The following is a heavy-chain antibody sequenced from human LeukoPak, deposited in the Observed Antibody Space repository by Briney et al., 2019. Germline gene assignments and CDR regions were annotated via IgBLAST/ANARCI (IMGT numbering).Heavy chain of an antibody. V-gene: IGHV6-1*01. CDR3: ARHERGATMVRGASSMDV. CDR2: TYYRSKWYN. Sequence: SQTLSLTCAISGDSVSSNSAAWNWIRQSPSRGLEWLGRTYYRSKWYNDYAVSVKSRITTNPDTSKNQFSLKLSSVTAADTAVYYCARHERGATMVRGASSMDVWGKGTTVTISS. J-gene: IGHJ6*03. CDR1: GDSVSSNSAA. D-gene: IGHD3-10*01.